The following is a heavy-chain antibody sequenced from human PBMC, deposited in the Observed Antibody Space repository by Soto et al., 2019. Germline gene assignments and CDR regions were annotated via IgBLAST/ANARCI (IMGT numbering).Heavy chain of an antibody. V-gene: IGHV3-23*01. D-gene: IGHD3-10*01. Sequence: EVQLLESGGGLVQPGESLRLSCAASGFTFSSYAMSWVRQALGKGLEWVSGISGSGGITYYADSVKGRFTISRDNSKNTLYLQMNSLRAEDTAVYYCAKGPPPPTRSSYYYNYYMDVWGKGTTVTVSS. CDR2: ISGSGGIT. CDR3: AKGPPPPTRSSYYYNYYMDV. J-gene: IGHJ6*03. CDR1: GFTFSSYA.